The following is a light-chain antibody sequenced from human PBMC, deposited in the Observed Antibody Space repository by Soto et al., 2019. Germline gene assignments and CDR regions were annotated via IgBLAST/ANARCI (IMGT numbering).Light chain of an antibody. J-gene: IGLJ3*02. CDR1: TSNIGSKY. CDR3: AAWDGGLSGGV. Sequence: QSVLTQPPSASGPPGQRVAIPCSGSTSNIGSKYVYWYQQLPGTAPKLLIYRDNQRPSGVPDRFSGSKSGTSASLAISGLLSEDEADYYCAAWDGGLSGGVFGGGTKLTVL. V-gene: IGLV1-47*01. CDR2: RDN.